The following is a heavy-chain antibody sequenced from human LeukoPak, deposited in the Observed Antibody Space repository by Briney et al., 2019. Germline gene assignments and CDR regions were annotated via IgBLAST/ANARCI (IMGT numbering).Heavy chain of an antibody. CDR1: PFTFSSYG. CDR2: IRSKAYGGTT. J-gene: IGHJ4*02. V-gene: IGHV3-49*04. CDR3: TRDQTPYY. Sequence: GGSLRLSCAASPFTFSSYGMHWVRQAPGKGLEWVGFIRSKAYGGTTEYAASVKGRFTISRDDSKSIAYLQMNSLKTEDTAVYYCTRDQTPYYWGQGTLVTVSS.